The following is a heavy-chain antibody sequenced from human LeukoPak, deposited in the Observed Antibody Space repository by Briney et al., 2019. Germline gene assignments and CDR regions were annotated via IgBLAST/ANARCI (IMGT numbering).Heavy chain of an antibody. J-gene: IGHJ5*02. D-gene: IGHD2-2*01. CDR2: IIPILGIA. V-gene: IGHV1-69*02. CDR1: GGTFSSYT. CDR3: ASDPRYCSSTSCYRP. Sequence: SVKVSCKASGGTFSSYTISWVRQAPGQGLEWMGRIIPILGIANYAQKFQGRVTITADKSTSTAYMELCSLRSEDTAVYYCASDPRYCSSTSCYRPWGQGTLVTVSS.